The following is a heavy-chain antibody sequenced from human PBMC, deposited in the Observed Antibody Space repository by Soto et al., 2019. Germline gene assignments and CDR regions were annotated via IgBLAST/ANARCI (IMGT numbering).Heavy chain of an antibody. CDR2: ISPYNGNT. J-gene: IGHJ3*02. Sequence: WVRQAPGQGLEWMGWISPYNGNTNYAQNLQGRVTMTTDTSTSTAYMELRSLRSDDTAVYYCARVSCGGDCYTDAFDIWGQGTMVTVSS. V-gene: IGHV1-18*01. CDR3: ARVSCGGDCYTDAFDI. D-gene: IGHD2-21*02.